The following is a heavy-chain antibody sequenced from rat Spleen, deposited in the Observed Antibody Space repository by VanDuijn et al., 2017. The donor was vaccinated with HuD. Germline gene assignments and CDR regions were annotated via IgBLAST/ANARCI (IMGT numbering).Heavy chain of an antibody. D-gene: IGHD2-1*01. CDR2: ISTGGGNT. Sequence: EVQLVESDGGLVQPGRSLKLSCAASGFTFSDYDMAWVRQAPTKGLEWVASISTGGGNTYYRDSVKGRFTISRDNAKSTLYLQMNSLRSEDTAAYYCARTTYDYFDYWGQGVMVTVSS. V-gene: IGHV5S23*01. CDR3: ARTTYDYFDY. CDR1: GFTFSDYD. J-gene: IGHJ2*01.